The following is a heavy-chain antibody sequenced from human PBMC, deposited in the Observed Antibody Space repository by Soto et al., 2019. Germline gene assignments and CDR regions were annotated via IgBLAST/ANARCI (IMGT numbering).Heavy chain of an antibody. CDR2: INHSGST. CDR1: GGSFSGYY. J-gene: IGHJ6*02. CDR3: ASTDYCTNGVCYSGVYYYYGMDV. V-gene: IGHV4-34*01. D-gene: IGHD2-8*01. Sequence: SETLSLTCAVYGGSFSGYYWSWIRQPPGKGLEWIGEINHSGSTNYNPSRKSRVTISVDTSKNQFSLKLSSVTAADTAVYYCASTDYCTNGVCYSGVYYYYGMDVWGQGTTVTVSS.